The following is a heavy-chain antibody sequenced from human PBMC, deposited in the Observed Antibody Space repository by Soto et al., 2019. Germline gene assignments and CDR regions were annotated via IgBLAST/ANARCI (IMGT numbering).Heavy chain of an antibody. V-gene: IGHV1-46*01. Sequence: QVQLVQSGAEVKKPGASVKVSCKASGYTFTSYYMHWVRQAPGQGLEWMGIINPSGGSTSYAQKFQGRATMTRDTSTSAVYMELSSLRSEDTAVYYCARGEGVYCSGGSCYSGYYYYGMDVWGQGTTVTVSS. D-gene: IGHD2-15*01. J-gene: IGHJ6*02. CDR2: INPSGGST. CDR3: ARGEGVYCSGGSCYSGYYYYGMDV. CDR1: GYTFTSYY.